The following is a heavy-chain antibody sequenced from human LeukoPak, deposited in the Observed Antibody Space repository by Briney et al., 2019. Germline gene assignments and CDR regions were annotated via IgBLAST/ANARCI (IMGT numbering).Heavy chain of an antibody. CDR2: IWYDGSNK. CDR1: GFTFSSYG. D-gene: IGHD6-13*01. J-gene: IGHJ4*02. CDR3: ARDLPPGIAAAGTDY. Sequence: GGSLRLSCAASGFTFSSYGMHWVRQAPGKGLEWVAVIWYDGSNKYYADSVKGRFTISRDNSKNSLYLQMNSLRAEDTAVYYCARDLPPGIAAAGTDYWGQGTLVTVSS. V-gene: IGHV3-33*01.